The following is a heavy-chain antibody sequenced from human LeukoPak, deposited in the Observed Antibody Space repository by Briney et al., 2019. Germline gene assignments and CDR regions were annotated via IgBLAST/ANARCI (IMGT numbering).Heavy chain of an antibody. V-gene: IGHV4-34*01. CDR3: ARGSATGLAY. CDR1: GGSFSGYS. J-gene: IGHJ4*02. CDR2: IDRSGST. Sequence: PATLSLTCAVYGGSFSGYSWTWIRQPPGKGLEWIGEIDRSGSTNYNPALKSRLTISVDTSKNQFSLKLSSVTAADTAVYYCARGSATGLAYWGQGTLVTVSS. D-gene: IGHD1-1*01.